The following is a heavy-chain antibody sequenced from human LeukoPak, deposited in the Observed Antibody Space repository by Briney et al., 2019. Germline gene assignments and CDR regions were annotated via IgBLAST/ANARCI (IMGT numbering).Heavy chain of an antibody. CDR2: ISYDGSNK. Sequence: GGSLRLSCAASGFTFSSYAMHWVRQAPGKGLEWVAVISYDGSNKYYADSVKGRFTISRDNSKNTLYLQMNSLRAEDTAIYYCAKGLALPRPHYFDYWGQGTLVTVSS. D-gene: IGHD6-13*01. V-gene: IGHV3-30-3*01. CDR1: GFTFSSYA. CDR3: AKGLALPRPHYFDY. J-gene: IGHJ4*02.